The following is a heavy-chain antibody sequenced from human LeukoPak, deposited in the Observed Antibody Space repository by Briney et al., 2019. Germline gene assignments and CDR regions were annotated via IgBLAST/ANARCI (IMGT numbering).Heavy chain of an antibody. V-gene: IGHV5-51*01. CDR1: GYSFTSYW. D-gene: IGHD6-13*01. CDR2: IYPGDSDT. J-gene: IGHJ4*02. Sequence: GESLKISCKGSGYSFTSYWIGWVRQMPGKVLEWMGIIYPGDSDTRYSPSFQGQVTISADKSISTAYLQWSSLKASDTAMYYCARLLRNIAAAVYYFDFWGQGTLVTVSS. CDR3: ARLLRNIAAAVYYFDF.